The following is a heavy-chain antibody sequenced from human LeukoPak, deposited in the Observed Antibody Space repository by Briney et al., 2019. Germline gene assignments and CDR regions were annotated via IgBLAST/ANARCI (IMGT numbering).Heavy chain of an antibody. D-gene: IGHD6-13*01. CDR2: INPNSGGT. V-gene: IGHV1-2*02. Sequence: ASVKVSCKASGYTFTGYYMHWVRQAPGQELEWMGWINPNSGGTNYAQKFQGRVTMTRDTSISTAYMELSRLRSDDTAVYYCARDPRYSSSWYYYYYYMDVWGKGTTVTVSS. J-gene: IGHJ6*03. CDR1: GYTFTGYY. CDR3: ARDPRYSSSWYYYYYYMDV.